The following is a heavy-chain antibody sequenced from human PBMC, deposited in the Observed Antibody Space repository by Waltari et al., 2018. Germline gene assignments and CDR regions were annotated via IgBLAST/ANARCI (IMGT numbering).Heavy chain of an antibody. D-gene: IGHD6-19*01. Sequence: VQLVQSGAEVKKPGSSVKVSCKAAGGTFSNYAISWVRQAPGQGLEWVGGIIPMFGKTNDTQKFQGRVTITTDESTSTAFMELSSLRSEDTAVYYCVYKGYISGRRNLDYWGQGTLVTVSS. CDR2: IIPMFGKT. J-gene: IGHJ4*02. V-gene: IGHV1-69*05. CDR1: GGTFSNYA. CDR3: VYKGYISGRRNLDY.